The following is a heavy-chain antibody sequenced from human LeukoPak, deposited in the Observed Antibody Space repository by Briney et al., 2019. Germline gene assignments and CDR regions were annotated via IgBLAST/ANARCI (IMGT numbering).Heavy chain of an antibody. J-gene: IGHJ5*02. Sequence: SETLSLTCTVSGGSISSYYWSWIRQPPGKGLEWIGYIYYSGSTNYNPSLKSRVTISVDTSKNQFSLKLSSVTAADTAVYYCAREDYYGSGSYYKSAHWFDPWGQGTLVTVSS. CDR1: GGSISSYY. D-gene: IGHD3-10*01. CDR2: IYYSGST. V-gene: IGHV4-59*01. CDR3: AREDYYGSGSYYKSAHWFDP.